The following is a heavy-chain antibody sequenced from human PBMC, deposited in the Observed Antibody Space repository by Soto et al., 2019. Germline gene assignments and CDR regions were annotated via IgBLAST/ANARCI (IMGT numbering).Heavy chain of an antibody. D-gene: IGHD3-9*01. CDR2: INHSGSN. Sequence: QLQQWGAGLLKPSETLSLTCVVSGGSFSTYYYNWIRQSPGKGLEWIGEINHSGSNNYSPSLKSRVTMSVDTSKNQFSLKLTSVTAADTAVYYCARGGSNDWQVAFDIWGQGTMVTVSS. J-gene: IGHJ3*02. CDR1: GGSFSTYY. V-gene: IGHV4-34*01. CDR3: ARGGSNDWQVAFDI.